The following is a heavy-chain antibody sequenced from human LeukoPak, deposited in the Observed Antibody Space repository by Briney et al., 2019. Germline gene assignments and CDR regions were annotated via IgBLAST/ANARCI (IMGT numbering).Heavy chain of an antibody. J-gene: IGHJ4*02. CDR3: ATIRGSIQLWLN. Sequence: GGSLRPSCAASGFTFSNYWMGWVRQAPGKGLEWVATIKQDGSDKYYVDSVKGRFTISRDNAKNSLFLQMNSLRAEDTAVFYCATIRGSIQLWLNWGQGTLVTVSS. CDR2: IKQDGSDK. CDR1: GFTFSNYW. V-gene: IGHV3-7*01. D-gene: IGHD5-18*01.